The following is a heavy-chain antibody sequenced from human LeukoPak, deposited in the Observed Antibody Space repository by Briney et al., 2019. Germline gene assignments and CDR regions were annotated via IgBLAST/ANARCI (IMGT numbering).Heavy chain of an antibody. CDR2: ISYDGSNK. CDR1: GFTFSSYA. D-gene: IGHD3-9*01. J-gene: IGHJ4*02. Sequence: PGGSLRLSCAASGFTFSSYAMHWVRQAPGKGLEWVAVISYDGSNKYYADSVKGRFTISRDNANNILFLDMNNVRDDDTAVYYCARDRRYIGEGSFDYWGQGTLVTVSS. CDR3: ARDRRYIGEGSFDY. V-gene: IGHV3-30*04.